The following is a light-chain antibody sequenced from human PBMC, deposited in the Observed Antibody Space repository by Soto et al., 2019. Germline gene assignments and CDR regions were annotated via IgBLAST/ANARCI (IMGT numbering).Light chain of an antibody. J-gene: IGLJ3*02. CDR1: NSNIGANS. CDR2: DDD. V-gene: IGLV1-51*01. Sequence: QSVLTQPPSVSAAPGQEVTISCSGSNSNIGANSVSWYQHLPGTAPKLVIYDDDKRPSGIPDRFSGSKSGTSATLDITGLQIGDEADYYCGTWHTTLSVEWVFGGGTKLTVL. CDR3: GTWHTTLSVEWV.